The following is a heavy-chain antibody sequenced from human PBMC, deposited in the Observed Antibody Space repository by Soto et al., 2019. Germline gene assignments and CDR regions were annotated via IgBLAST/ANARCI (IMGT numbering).Heavy chain of an antibody. J-gene: IGHJ4*02. CDR1: GGSFSGYY. CDR3: ARRRIGPGVIN. Sequence: QVQLEQWGAGLLKPSETLSLTCAVYGGSFSGYYWSWIRQPPGKGLEWIGEINHSGSTNYNPSLKSRVTISVDTSKNQFSLKLSSVTAADTAVYYCARRRIGPGVINWGQGTLVTVSS. D-gene: IGHD3-10*01. CDR2: INHSGST. V-gene: IGHV4-34*01.